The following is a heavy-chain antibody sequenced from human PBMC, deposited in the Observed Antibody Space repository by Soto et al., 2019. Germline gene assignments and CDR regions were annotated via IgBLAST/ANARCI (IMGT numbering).Heavy chain of an antibody. Sequence: TLSLTCTVSGGSISSSSYYWGWIRQPPGKGLEWIGSIYYSGSTYYNPSLKSRVTISVDTSKNQFSLKLSSVTAADTAVYYCARPITGYSSSWSQSNWFDPWGQG. V-gene: IGHV4-39*01. CDR1: GGSISSSSYY. CDR2: IYYSGST. J-gene: IGHJ5*02. CDR3: ARPITGYSSSWSQSNWFDP. D-gene: IGHD6-13*01.